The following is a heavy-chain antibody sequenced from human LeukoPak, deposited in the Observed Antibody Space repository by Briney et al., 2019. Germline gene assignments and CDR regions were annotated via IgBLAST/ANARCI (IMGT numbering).Heavy chain of an antibody. Sequence: SETLSLTCAVYGGSFSGYYWSWIRQPPGKGLEWIGEVNHSGSTNYNPSLKSRVTISVDTSKNQFSLKLSSVTAADTAVYYCARGTSYIVGATAGGDYWGQGTLVTVSS. CDR2: VNHSGST. CDR3: ARGTSYIVGATAGGDY. CDR1: GGSFSGYY. V-gene: IGHV4-34*01. J-gene: IGHJ4*02. D-gene: IGHD1-26*01.